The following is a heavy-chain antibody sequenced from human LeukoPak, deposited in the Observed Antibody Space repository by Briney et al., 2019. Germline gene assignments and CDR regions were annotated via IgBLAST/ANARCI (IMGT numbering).Heavy chain of an antibody. Sequence: GGSLRLSCAASGFTFSSYAMSWVRQAPGKGLEWVAFIRYDGSNKYYADSVKGRFTISRDNSKNTLYLQMNSLRAEDTAVYYCAKDADWNYRKAFDYWGQGTLVTVSS. CDR3: AKDADWNYRKAFDY. CDR1: GFTFSSYA. CDR2: IRYDGSNK. D-gene: IGHD1-7*01. J-gene: IGHJ4*02. V-gene: IGHV3-30*02.